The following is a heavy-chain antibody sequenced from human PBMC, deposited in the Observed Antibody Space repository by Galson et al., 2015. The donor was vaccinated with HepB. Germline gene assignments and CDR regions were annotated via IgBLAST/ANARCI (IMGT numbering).Heavy chain of an antibody. CDR3: ARDILAGSGNYFDY. V-gene: IGHV1-18*01. Sequence: SVKVSCKASGYTFTSYGISWVRQAPGQGLEWMGWISAYNGNANYAQKLQGRVTMTTDTSTSTAYMEMRSLRSDDTAVYYCARDILAGSGNYFDYWGQGTLVTVSS. CDR1: GYTFTSYG. J-gene: IGHJ4*02. D-gene: IGHD3-10*01. CDR2: ISAYNGNA.